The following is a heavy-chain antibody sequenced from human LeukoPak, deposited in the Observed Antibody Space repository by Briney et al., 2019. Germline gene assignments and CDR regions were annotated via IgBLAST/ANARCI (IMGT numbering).Heavy chain of an antibody. D-gene: IGHD3-3*01. CDR2: IYYSGST. J-gene: IGHJ1*01. V-gene: IGHV4-59*06. CDR1: GGSISSYY. Sequence: SETLSLTCTVSGGSISSYYWSWIRQHPGKGLEWIGCIYYSGSTYYNPSLKSRVTISVDTSKNQFSLKLSSVAAADTAVYYCARGDYDFWSGQGAEYFQHWGQGTLVTVSS. CDR3: ARGDYDFWSGQGAEYFQH.